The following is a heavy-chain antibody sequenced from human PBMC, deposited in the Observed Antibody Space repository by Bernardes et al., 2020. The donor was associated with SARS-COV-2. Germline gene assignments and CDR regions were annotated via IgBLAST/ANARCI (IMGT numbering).Heavy chain of an antibody. V-gene: IGHV3-23*01. Sequence: GSLRLSCAASGLTFRSYAISWVRQAPGKGLDWVSSISGSGANTYYPDSVKGRFTISRDNSKNTLSLQMTSLRAEDTAVYYCAKSMRGVSGNTDYWGQGTLVTVSS. CDR2: ISGSGANT. J-gene: IGHJ4*02. CDR3: AKSMRGVSGNTDY. D-gene: IGHD1-7*01. CDR1: GLTFRSYA.